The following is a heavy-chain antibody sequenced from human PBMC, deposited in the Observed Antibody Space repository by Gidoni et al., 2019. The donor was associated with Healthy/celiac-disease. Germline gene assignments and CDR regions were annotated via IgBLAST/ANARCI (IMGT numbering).Heavy chain of an antibody. CDR2: ISGSGDST. CDR3: AKGGSSGYRLYYFDY. D-gene: IGHD3-22*01. V-gene: IGHV3-23*01. J-gene: IGHJ4*02. Sequence: VQLLESGGGLVQPGGSVRLSRAASGFIFCSYAMGWVRQAPGKGLEWVSAISGSGDSTYYADSVKSRFTISRDNSKNTLYLQMNSLRAEDTAVYYCAKGGSSGYRLYYFDYWGQGTLVTVSS. CDR1: GFIFCSYA.